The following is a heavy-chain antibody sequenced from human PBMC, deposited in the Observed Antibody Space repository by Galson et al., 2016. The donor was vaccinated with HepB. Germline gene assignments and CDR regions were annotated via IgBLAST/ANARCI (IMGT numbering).Heavy chain of an antibody. CDR3: ARMLSSSNWFDP. Sequence: PALVKPTQTLTLTCTFSGFSLTTSGVCVSWIRQPPGKALEWLALIDWDDGKYYSTSLKTRLTISMDTSKNQVVLTMTNMNPVDTATYYRARMLSSSNWFDPWGQGTLVTFSS. J-gene: IGHJ5*02. V-gene: IGHV2-70*01. D-gene: IGHD3-16*02. CDR1: GFSLTTSGVC. CDR2: IDWDDGK.